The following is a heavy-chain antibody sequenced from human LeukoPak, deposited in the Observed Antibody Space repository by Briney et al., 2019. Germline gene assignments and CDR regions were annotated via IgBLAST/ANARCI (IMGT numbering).Heavy chain of an antibody. CDR3: ARDFSADYGGHAFDI. J-gene: IGHJ3*02. D-gene: IGHD4-23*01. CDR1: GGSTSSFY. Sequence: PSETLSLTCTVSGGSTSSFYWSWIRQPAGKGLEWIGRIYTSGSTNYNPSLKSRVTMSVDTSKNQFSLKLSSVTAADTAVYYCARDFSADYGGHAFDIWGQGTMVTVSS. CDR2: IYTSGST. V-gene: IGHV4-4*07.